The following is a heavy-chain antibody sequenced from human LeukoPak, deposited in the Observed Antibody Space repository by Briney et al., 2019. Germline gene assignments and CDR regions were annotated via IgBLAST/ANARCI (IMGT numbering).Heavy chain of an antibody. D-gene: IGHD3-22*01. V-gene: IGHV3-15*07. CDR3: ATDFYDST. CDR2: IRSNSDGGTI. CDR1: GFTFSNAW. Sequence: GGSLRLSCATSGFTFSNAWMNWVRQAPGKGLEWVGRIRSNSDGGTIDYAAPVEGRFTLSRDDSKTTLYLQMNSLQTEDTAVYYCATDFYDSTWGQGTLVTVSS. J-gene: IGHJ5*02.